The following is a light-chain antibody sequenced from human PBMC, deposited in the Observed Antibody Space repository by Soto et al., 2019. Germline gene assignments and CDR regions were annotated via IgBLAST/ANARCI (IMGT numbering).Light chain of an antibody. Sequence: QSVLTQPPSASGSPGQSVTISCTGTSSDVGGYDYVSWYKQHPGKAPKLMIYEVSKRPSGVPDRFSGSKSGNTAALTVSGLQAEDEADYYSSSYVGTNSYVFGTGNKVTVL. CDR1: SSDVGGYDY. CDR2: EVS. CDR3: SSYVGTNSYV. V-gene: IGLV2-8*01. J-gene: IGLJ1*01.